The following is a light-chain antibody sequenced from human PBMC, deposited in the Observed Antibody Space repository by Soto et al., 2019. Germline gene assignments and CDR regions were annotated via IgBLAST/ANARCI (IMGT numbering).Light chain of an antibody. J-gene: IGKJ1*01. V-gene: IGKV3-20*01. CDR1: QTLSSRH. Sequence: VLTQSPGTLSLSPGERATLSCRASQTLSSRHLAWYQQKPGQAPRLLIYGSSSRATDIPDRFSGSGSGTDFTLTISTLGPEDFAIYYCQQYGYSRTFGQGTKVDIK. CDR2: GSS. CDR3: QQYGYSRT.